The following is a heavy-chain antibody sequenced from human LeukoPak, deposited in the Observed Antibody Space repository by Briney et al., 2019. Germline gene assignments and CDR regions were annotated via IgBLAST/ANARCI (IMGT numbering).Heavy chain of an antibody. J-gene: IGHJ4*02. CDR2: FDPEDGET. V-gene: IGHV1-24*01. CDR1: GYTLTELS. D-gene: IGHD3-16*02. Sequence: ASVKVSCKVSGYTLTELSMHWVRQAPGKGLEWMGGFDPEDGETIYAQKFQGRVTMTEDTCTDTAYMELSSLRSEDTAVYYCATSYYDYVWGSYRPFDYWGQGTLVTVSS. CDR3: ATSYYDYVWGSYRPFDY.